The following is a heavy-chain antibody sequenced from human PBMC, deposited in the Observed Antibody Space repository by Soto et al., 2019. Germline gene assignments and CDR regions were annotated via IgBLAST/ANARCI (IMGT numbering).Heavy chain of an antibody. CDR3: ARDIVVVPAAMFGGNWFDP. V-gene: IGHV3-23*01. Sequence: LSCAASGFTFSSYAMSWVRQAPGKGLEWVSAISGSGGSTYYADSVKGRFTISRDNSKNTLYLQMNSLRAEDTAVYYCARDIVVVPAAMFGGNWFDPWGQGTLVTVS. CDR1: GFTFSSYA. D-gene: IGHD2-2*01. CDR2: ISGSGGST. J-gene: IGHJ5*02.